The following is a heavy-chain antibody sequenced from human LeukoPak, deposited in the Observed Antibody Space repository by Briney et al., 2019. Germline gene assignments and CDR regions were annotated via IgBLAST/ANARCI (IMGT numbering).Heavy chain of an antibody. CDR2: ISSGSGSI. V-gene: IGHV3-48*02. J-gene: IGHJ4*02. D-gene: IGHD1-1*01. CDR3: ARANWNDFDY. CDR1: GFTFSSYT. Sequence: PGGSLRLSCTASGFTFSSYTMNWVRQAPGEGLEWVSYISSGSGSIYYADSVKGRFTTSRDNAKNSLYLQMNSLRDEDTAVYYCARANWNDFDYWGQGTLVTVSS.